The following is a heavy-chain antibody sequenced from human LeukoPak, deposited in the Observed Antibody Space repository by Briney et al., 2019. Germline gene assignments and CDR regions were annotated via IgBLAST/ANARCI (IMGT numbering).Heavy chain of an antibody. CDR3: ARDRYYYDSSGSNDAFDI. Sequence: GGSLRLSCAASGFTFSSYAMSWVRQAPGKGLEWVSAISGSGGSIYYADSVKGRFTISRDNAKNSLYLQMNSLRAEDTAVYYCARDRYYYDSSGSNDAFDIWGQGTMVTVSS. CDR2: ISGSGGSI. CDR1: GFTFSSYA. J-gene: IGHJ3*02. D-gene: IGHD3-22*01. V-gene: IGHV3-23*01.